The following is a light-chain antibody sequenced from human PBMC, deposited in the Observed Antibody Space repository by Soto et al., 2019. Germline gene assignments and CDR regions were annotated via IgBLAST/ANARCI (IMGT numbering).Light chain of an antibody. Sequence: QSVLTQPPSVSGAPGQRVTISCTGSSSNFGAGYDVHWYQQLPGTAPKLLIYGNSNRPSGVPDRFSGSKSGTSASLAITGLQAEDEADYYCQSYDSSLRGVFGGGTKLTVL. CDR2: GNS. J-gene: IGLJ2*01. V-gene: IGLV1-40*01. CDR1: SSNFGAGYD. CDR3: QSYDSSLRGV.